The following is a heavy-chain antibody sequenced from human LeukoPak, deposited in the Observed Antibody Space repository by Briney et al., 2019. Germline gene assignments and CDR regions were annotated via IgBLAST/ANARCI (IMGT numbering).Heavy chain of an antibody. D-gene: IGHD2-15*01. CDR2: INPNSGGT. CDR3: ARAVAATPYYYYMDV. CDR1: GYTFTGYY. V-gene: IGHV1-2*02. J-gene: IGHJ6*03. Sequence: ASVKVSCKASGYTFTGYYTHWVRQAPGQGLEWMGWINPNSGGTNYAQKFQGRVTMTRDTSISTAYMELSRLRSDDTAVYYCARAVAATPYYYYMDVWGKGTTVTISS.